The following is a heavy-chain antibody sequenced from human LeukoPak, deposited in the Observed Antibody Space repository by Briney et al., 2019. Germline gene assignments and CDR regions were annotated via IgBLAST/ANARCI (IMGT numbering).Heavy chain of an antibody. CDR3: AREENYSFDY. J-gene: IGHJ4*02. CDR2: ISSFSSTI. D-gene: IGHD1-7*01. V-gene: IGHV3-48*02. CDR1: GFTFSSYS. Sequence: GSSLRLSCAASGFTFSSYSMNWVRQAPGKGLEWISFISSFSSTISYVDSVKGRFTISRDNAKNSLYLQMNSLRDEDTAVYYCAREENYSFDYWGQGTLVTVSS.